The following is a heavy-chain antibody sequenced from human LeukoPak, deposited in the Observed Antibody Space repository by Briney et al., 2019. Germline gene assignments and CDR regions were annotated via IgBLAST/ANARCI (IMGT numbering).Heavy chain of an antibody. Sequence: PSETLSLTCTVSGGPISSYQWSWIRQPPGKGLEWIGYVYYTGSTNYNPSRKSRVTISLDTSKNQFSLKLSSGTAADTAVYYCARRTTVTPNWFDPWGQGTLVTVSS. CDR2: VYYTGST. D-gene: IGHD4-17*01. V-gene: IGHV4-59*08. CDR1: GGPISSYQ. CDR3: ARRTTVTPNWFDP. J-gene: IGHJ5*02.